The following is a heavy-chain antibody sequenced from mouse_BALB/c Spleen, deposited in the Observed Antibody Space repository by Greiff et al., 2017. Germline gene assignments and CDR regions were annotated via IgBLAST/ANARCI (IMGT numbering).Heavy chain of an antibody. J-gene: IGHJ1*01. CDR2: IRLKSNNYAT. Sequence: EVKLVESGGGLVQPGGSMKLSCVASGFTFSNYWMNWVRQSPEKGLEWVAEIRLKSNNYATHYAESVKGRFTISRDDSKSSVYLQMNNLRAEDTGIYYCTRGYDNWYFDVWGAGTTVTVSS. CDR1: GFTFSNYW. V-gene: IGHV6-6*02. D-gene: IGHD2-2*01. CDR3: TRGYDNWYFDV.